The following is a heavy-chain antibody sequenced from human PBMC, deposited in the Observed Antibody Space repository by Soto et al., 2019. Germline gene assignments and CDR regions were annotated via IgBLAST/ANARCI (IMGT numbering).Heavy chain of an antibody. J-gene: IGHJ6*01. CDR2: TYYRSKWYN. V-gene: IGHV6-1*01. D-gene: IGHD3-10*01. CDR1: VYSVSTNSAA. CDR3: ARAGPDYYYYGLEV. Sequence: PSQTLSLTCAVSVYSVSTNSAAWNWIIQSPSRGLEWLGRTYYRSKWYNDYAVSVKSRININADTSKNQISLQLNSVTPEDTAVYYCARAGPDYYYYGLEVWGQGTRVRVSS.